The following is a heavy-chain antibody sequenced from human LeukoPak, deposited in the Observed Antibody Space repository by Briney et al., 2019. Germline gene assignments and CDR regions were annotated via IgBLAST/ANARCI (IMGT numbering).Heavy chain of an antibody. Sequence: SETLSLTCAVSGGSISSGGYYWSWIRPHPGKGLEWIGCINYSGTTYYHPSLTSRVAISVDTSKNQFSLKLSSVTAAATAVYYCARSGTVATWNYRGQGTRVTVSS. CDR1: GGSISSGGYY. D-gene: IGHD4-17*01. V-gene: IGHV4-31*11. CDR3: ARSGTVATWNY. J-gene: IGHJ4*02. CDR2: INYSGTT.